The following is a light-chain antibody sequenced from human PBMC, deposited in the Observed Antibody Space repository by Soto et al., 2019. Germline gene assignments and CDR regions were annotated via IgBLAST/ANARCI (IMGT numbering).Light chain of an antibody. V-gene: IGLV2-8*01. CDR3: ASYAGSNIPVL. J-gene: IGLJ2*01. CDR1: SSDVGGYNF. Sequence: QSALTQPPSASGSPGQSVTISCTGTSSDVGGYNFVSWYQQHPGKAPKLMIYDVTERPSGVPDRFSGSKSGNTASLTVSGLRGEEEVDYYCASYAGSNIPVLFGGGTKLTVL. CDR2: DVT.